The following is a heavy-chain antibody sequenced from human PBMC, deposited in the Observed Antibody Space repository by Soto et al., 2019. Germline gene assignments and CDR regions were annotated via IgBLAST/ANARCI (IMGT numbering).Heavy chain of an antibody. J-gene: IGHJ4*02. Sequence: SETLSLICAVYGGSLSGYYWSLIRQPPGKGLEWIGEINHSGSTNYNPSLKSRVTISVDTSKNQTSLKLSSVTAEDTAVYYCTTSDNYGGNSVFDYLGQGTLVTVTS. CDR2: INHSGST. CDR3: TTSDNYGGNSVFDY. V-gene: IGHV4-34*03. CDR1: GGSLSGYY. D-gene: IGHD4-17*01.